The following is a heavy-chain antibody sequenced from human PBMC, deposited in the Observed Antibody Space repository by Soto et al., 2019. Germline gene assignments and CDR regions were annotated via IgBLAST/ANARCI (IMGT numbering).Heavy chain of an antibody. V-gene: IGHV3-66*01. J-gene: IGHJ3*02. Sequence: GGSLRLSCAASGFTVSSNYMSWVRQAPGKGLEWVSVIYSGGSTYYADSVKGRFTISRDNSKNTLYLQMNSLRAEDTAVYYCARGYYDTLTGYPTHDAFDIWGQGTMVTVSS. CDR1: GFTVSSNY. CDR3: ARGYYDTLTGYPTHDAFDI. D-gene: IGHD3-9*01. CDR2: IYSGGST.